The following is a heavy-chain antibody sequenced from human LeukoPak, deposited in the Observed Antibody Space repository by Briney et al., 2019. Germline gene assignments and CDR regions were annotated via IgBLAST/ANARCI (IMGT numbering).Heavy chain of an antibody. Sequence: MGWINPYSGETMYSQKFQGRVTMTRDTSITTANMELSRLTPDDTAVYYCARGTMNLDYWGQGTLVSVSS. CDR3: ARGTMNLDY. D-gene: IGHD3-22*01. J-gene: IGHJ4*02. V-gene: IGHV1-2*02. CDR2: INPYSGET.